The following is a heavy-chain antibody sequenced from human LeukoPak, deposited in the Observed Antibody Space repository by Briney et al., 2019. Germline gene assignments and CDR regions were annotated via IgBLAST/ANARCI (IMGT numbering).Heavy chain of an antibody. D-gene: IGHD2-2*01. CDR3: ARAQPEGGQVVPAARLDY. J-gene: IGHJ4*02. CDR1: GASIRSSNYS. V-gene: IGHV4-39*01. Sequence: SETLSLTCTVSGASIRSSNYSWGWVRQPPGRGLGWIGSIYYSGSTYKNPSLKGGVTTSVYMSKNRCSRKLTSVTAAHTTVSYCARAQPEGGQVVPAARLDYWGQGTLVTVSS. CDR2: IYYSGST.